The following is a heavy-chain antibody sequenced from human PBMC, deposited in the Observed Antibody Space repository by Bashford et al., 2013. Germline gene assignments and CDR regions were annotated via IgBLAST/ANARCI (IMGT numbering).Heavy chain of an antibody. J-gene: IGHJ6*02. V-gene: IGHV2-5*02. Sequence: SGPTLVKPTQTLTLTCTFSGFSLSTSGVGVGWIRQPPGKALEWLALIYWDDDKRYSPSLKSRLTITKDTSKNQVVLTMTNMDPVDTATYYCAHSNPNYYGSLYYYYGMDVWGQGTTVTVSS. CDR2: IYWDDDK. CDR1: GFSLSTSGVG. D-gene: IGHD3-10*01. CDR3: AHSNPNYYGSLYYYYGMDV.